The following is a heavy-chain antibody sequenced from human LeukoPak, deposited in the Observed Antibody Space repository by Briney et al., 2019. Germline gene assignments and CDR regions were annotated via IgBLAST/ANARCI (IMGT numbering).Heavy chain of an antibody. CDR2: ISAYNGNT. Sequence: ASVKVSCKASGYTFTSYGISWVRQAPGQGLEWMGWISAYNGNTNYAQKLQGRVTMTTDTSTNTAYMELKSLRSDDTAVYYCARAGHRRYYYDNGYDYWGQGTLVTVSS. CDR1: GYTFTSYG. D-gene: IGHD3-22*01. CDR3: ARAGHRRYYYDNGYDY. V-gene: IGHV1-18*01. J-gene: IGHJ4*02.